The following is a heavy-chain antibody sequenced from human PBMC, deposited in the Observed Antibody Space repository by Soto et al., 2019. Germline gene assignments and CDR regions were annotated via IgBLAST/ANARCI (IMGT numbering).Heavy chain of an antibody. CDR2: IYYSGST. CDR1: GGSISSYY. CDR3: ASSITIFGVGKYYFDY. J-gene: IGHJ4*02. Sequence: LTCTVSGGSISSYYWSWIRQPPGKGLEWIGYIYYSGSTNYNPSLKSRVTISVDTSKNQFSLKLSSVTAADTAVYYCASSITIFGVGKYYFDYWGQGTLVNVSS. D-gene: IGHD3-3*01. V-gene: IGHV4-59*08.